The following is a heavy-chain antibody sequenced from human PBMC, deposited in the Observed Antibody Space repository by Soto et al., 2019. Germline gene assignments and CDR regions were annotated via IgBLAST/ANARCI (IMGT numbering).Heavy chain of an antibody. CDR1: GGSISRGGYY. J-gene: IGHJ5*02. CDR2: IYYSGST. D-gene: IGHD3-16*02. CDR3: ARSLITFGGVIAYNWFDP. V-gene: IGHV4-31*01. Sequence: QVQLQESGPGLVKPSQTLSLTCTVSGGSISRGGYYWSWIRQHPGKGLEWIGYIYYSGSTYYNPSLKSPVTISVDTSKNQFSLKLSSVTAADTAVYYCARSLITFGGVIAYNWFDPWGQGTLVTVSS.